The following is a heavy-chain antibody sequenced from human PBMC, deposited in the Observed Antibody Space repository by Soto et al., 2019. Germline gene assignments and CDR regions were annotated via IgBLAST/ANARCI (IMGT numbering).Heavy chain of an antibody. CDR1: GGIFSSYA. Sequence: QVQLVQSGAEVRQPASSVKVSCKTSGGIFSSYAISWVRQDPGQGLEWMGGIVPIVDTSTYAQKFQGRVTITADESTSTVYMELSSLRSYDTAVYYCVRVVTIPGYPDNWGQGTLVTVSS. V-gene: IGHV1-69*12. CDR3: VRVVTIPGYPDN. D-gene: IGHD5-12*01. J-gene: IGHJ4*02. CDR2: IVPIVDTS.